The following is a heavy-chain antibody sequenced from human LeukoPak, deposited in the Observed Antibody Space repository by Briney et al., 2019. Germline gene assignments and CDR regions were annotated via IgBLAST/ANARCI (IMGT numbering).Heavy chain of an antibody. CDR3: AKKRTAIDY. J-gene: IGHJ4*02. Sequence: GGSLRLSCAASGFTFDNYAMSWVRQAPGRGLEWVSSISGSGVSTYYADSVKGRFTISRDNSKNTLFLQMNSLRAEDTAVYFRAKKRTAIDYWGQGTVVTVSS. D-gene: IGHD1-1*01. V-gene: IGHV3-23*01. CDR2: ISGSGVST. CDR1: GFTFDNYA.